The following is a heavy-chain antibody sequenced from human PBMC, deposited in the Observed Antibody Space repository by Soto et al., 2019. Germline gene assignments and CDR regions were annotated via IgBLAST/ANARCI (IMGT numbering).Heavy chain of an antibody. J-gene: IGHJ4*02. CDR2: IYSGGST. V-gene: IGHV3-53*01. D-gene: IGHD3-22*01. Sequence: GGSLRLSCAASGFTVSSNYMNWVRQAPGKGLEWVSVIYSGGSTYYADSVKGRFTTSRDNSKNTLYLQMNSLRTEDTAVYYCARGFYDRSGYCPFDYWGQGTLVTVSS. CDR1: GFTVSSNY. CDR3: ARGFYDRSGYCPFDY.